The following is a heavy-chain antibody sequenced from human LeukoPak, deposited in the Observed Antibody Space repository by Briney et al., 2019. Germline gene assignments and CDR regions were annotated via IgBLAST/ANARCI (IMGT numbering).Heavy chain of an antibody. CDR3: ARDWGAYYHFFDY. CDR2: IKQDGSER. Sequence: PGGSLRLSCEASGFSMSVYWMSWVRQAPGKGLEWVGNIKQDGSERNYVDPVKGRFTISRDNAKKSLYLQMNSLRAEDTAVYYCARDWGAYYHFFDYWGQGTLVTVSS. CDR1: GFSMSVYW. D-gene: IGHD3-22*01. V-gene: IGHV3-7*01. J-gene: IGHJ4*02.